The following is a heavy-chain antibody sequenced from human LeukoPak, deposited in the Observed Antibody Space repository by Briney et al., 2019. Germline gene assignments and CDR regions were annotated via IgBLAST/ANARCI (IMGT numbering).Heavy chain of an antibody. D-gene: IGHD5-12*01. Sequence: GGSLRLSCAASGLTFSSNAMHWVRQAPGKGLEWVASISYDGTNKNYADSVKGRFTISRDNSKNTLFLQMNSLRAEDTAVYYCAKDRPTWPIDYWGQGTLVTVSS. J-gene: IGHJ4*02. V-gene: IGHV3-30*04. CDR1: GLTFSSNA. CDR3: AKDRPTWPIDY. CDR2: ISYDGTNK.